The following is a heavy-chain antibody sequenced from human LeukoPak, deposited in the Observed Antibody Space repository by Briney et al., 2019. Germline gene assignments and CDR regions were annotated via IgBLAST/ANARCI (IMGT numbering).Heavy chain of an antibody. Sequence: PGRSLRLSCAASGFTFISYAMRWVRQAPGKGLEWVTVISSDGGNKYYADSVKGRLTISRDNSMNTLFLQMNSLGPEDTAVYYCARVLGQLPPQWGQGTLVTVSS. V-gene: IGHV3-30*04. D-gene: IGHD4-23*01. J-gene: IGHJ4*02. CDR2: ISSDGGNK. CDR1: GFTFISYA. CDR3: ARVLGQLPPQ.